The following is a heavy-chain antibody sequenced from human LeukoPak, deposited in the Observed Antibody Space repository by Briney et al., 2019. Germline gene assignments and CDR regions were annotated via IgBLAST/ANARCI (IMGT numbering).Heavy chain of an antibody. CDR3: ARLWGGYCSGGSCHGGAFDI. J-gene: IGHJ3*02. D-gene: IGHD2-15*01. Sequence: GESLKISCKGSGYSFTSYWIGWVRQMPGKGLEWMGIIYPGDSDTRYSPSFQGPVTISADKSISTAYMQWSSLKASDTAMYYCARLWGGYCSGGSCHGGAFDIWGQGTMVTVSS. CDR2: IYPGDSDT. CDR1: GYSFTSYW. V-gene: IGHV5-51*01.